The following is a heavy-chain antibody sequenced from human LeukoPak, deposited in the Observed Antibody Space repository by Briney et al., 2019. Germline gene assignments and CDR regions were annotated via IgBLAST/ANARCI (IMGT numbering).Heavy chain of an antibody. CDR2: ISSSSSYI. CDR3: ARDYYDSAGYSSPIDY. Sequence: GGSLRLSCAASEFTFSSYAMTWVRQAPGKGLEWVSSISSSSSYIYYADSVKGRFTISRDNAKNSLYLQMNSLRAEDSAVYYCARDYYDSAGYSSPIDYWGQGTLVTVSS. V-gene: IGHV3-21*01. CDR1: EFTFSSYA. D-gene: IGHD3-22*01. J-gene: IGHJ4*02.